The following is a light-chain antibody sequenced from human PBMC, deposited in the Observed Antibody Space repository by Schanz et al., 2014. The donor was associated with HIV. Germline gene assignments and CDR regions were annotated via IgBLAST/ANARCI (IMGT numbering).Light chain of an antibody. V-gene: IGLV2-8*01. CDR3: SSFAGSNIPWV. Sequence: QSVLTQPPSASGSPGQSITISCTGTSSDVGYYNYVSWYQQHPGKAPKLIIYEVYKRPSGVPNRFSGSKSGNTASLTVSGLQPEDEADYYCSSFAGSNIPWVFGGGTKLTVL. J-gene: IGLJ3*02. CDR1: SSDVGYYNY. CDR2: EVY.